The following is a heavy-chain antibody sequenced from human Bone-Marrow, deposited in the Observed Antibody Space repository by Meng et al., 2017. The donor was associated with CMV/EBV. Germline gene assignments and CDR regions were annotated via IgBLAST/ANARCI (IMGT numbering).Heavy chain of an antibody. CDR1: GGSISSGDYY. CDR2: IYYSGST. CDR3: ARESRAHDSWD. V-gene: IGHV4-30-4*08. D-gene: IGHD3-3*01. Sequence: SETLSLTCTVSGGSISSGDYYWSWIRQPPGKGLEWIGYIYYSGSTYYNPSLKSRVTISVDTSKSQFSLKLSSVTAADMAVYYCARESRAHDSWDWGQGTLVTVSS. J-gene: IGHJ4*02.